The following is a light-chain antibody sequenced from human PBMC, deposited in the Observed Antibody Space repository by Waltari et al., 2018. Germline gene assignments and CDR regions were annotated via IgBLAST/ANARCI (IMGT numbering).Light chain of an antibody. J-gene: IGKJ1*01. CDR1: QTVYSGY. CDR3: QLRNSRPRRWT. V-gene: IGKV3-11*02. Sequence: EIVLTQSPATLSLSPGERATLSCRASQTVYSGYLAWYQQKPGQAPRLLIYDASNRETGIPARFIGSGSGRDFTLTILSLEPEDFAVYYCQLRNSRPRRWTFGQGTKVEIK. CDR2: DAS.